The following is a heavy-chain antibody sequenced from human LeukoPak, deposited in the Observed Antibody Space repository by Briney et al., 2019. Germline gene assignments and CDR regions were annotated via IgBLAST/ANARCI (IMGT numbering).Heavy chain of an antibody. CDR3: AREANEAFDV. V-gene: IGHV3-21*01. Sequence: PGGSLRLSCVASGFIFNTYSMNWVRQAPGKGLEWVSSIGGSSSSRYHADSVKGRLTTSRDNAKNSLYLQMNSLRDDDTAVYYCAREANEAFDVWGQGTMVTVSS. J-gene: IGHJ3*01. CDR1: GFIFNTYS. CDR2: IGGSSSSR.